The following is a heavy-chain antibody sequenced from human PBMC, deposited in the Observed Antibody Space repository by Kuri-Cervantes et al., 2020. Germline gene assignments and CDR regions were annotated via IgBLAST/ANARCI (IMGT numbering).Heavy chain of an antibody. CDR1: GGSISSSNW. J-gene: IGHJ4*02. V-gene: IGHV4-4*02. D-gene: IGHD3-9*01. CDR3: ARGTDYDILTGYFLPYFDY. CDR2: IYHSGST. Sequence: SETLSLTCAVSGGSISSSNWWSWVRQPPGKGLEWIGEIYHSGSTNYNPSLKSRVTISVDKSKNQFSLKLSSVTAADTAVYYCARGTDYDILTGYFLPYFDYWGQGTLVTVSS.